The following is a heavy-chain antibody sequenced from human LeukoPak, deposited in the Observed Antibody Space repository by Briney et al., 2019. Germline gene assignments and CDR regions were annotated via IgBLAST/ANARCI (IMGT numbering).Heavy chain of an antibody. Sequence: DSVKGRFTVSRDNSKNTLYLQMNSLRAEDTAVYYCAKDPSSKQQLGFDYWGQGTLVTVSS. J-gene: IGHJ4*02. CDR3: AKDPSSKQQLGFDY. V-gene: IGHV3-23*01. D-gene: IGHD6-13*01.